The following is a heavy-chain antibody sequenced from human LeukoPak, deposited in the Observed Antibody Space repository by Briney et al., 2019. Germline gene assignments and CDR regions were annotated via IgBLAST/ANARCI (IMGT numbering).Heavy chain of an antibody. D-gene: IGHD6-19*01. CDR2: IYTSGST. V-gene: IGHV4-61*02. CDR1: GGSISSGSYY. Sequence: PSETLSLTCTVSGGSISSGSYYWSWIRQPAGKGLEWIGRIYTSGSTNYNPSLKSRVTISVDTSKNQFSLKLSSVTAADTAVYYCARDYDRDYSSGWYTNWFDPWGQGTLVTVSS. J-gene: IGHJ5*02. CDR3: ARDYDRDYSSGWYTNWFDP.